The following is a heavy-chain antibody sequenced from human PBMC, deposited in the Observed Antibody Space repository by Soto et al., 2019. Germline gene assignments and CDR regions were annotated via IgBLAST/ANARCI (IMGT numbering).Heavy chain of an antibody. V-gene: IGHV3-33*01. CDR1: GFTFSSYG. Sequence: QVQLVESGGGVVQPGRSLRLSCAASGFTFSSYGMHWVRQAPGKGLEWVAVIWYDGSNKYYADSVKGRFTISGDNSKNTLYLQMNSLRAEDTAVYYCARPYSSSWSFDYWGQGTLVTVSS. D-gene: IGHD6-13*01. J-gene: IGHJ4*02. CDR3: ARPYSSSWSFDY. CDR2: IWYDGSNK.